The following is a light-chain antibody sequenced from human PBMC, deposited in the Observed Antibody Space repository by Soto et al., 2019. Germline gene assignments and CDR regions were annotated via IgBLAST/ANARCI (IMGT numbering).Light chain of an antibody. Sequence: DIQMTQSPSALPASVGDRVTITCRASQSISTWLAWYQQKPGKAPKLLIYKASSLESGVPSRFSGSGYGTEFTLTISSLQPDDFATYYCQQYNTNSGTFGQGTKVDIK. CDR2: KAS. CDR1: QSISTW. V-gene: IGKV1-5*03. CDR3: QQYNTNSGT. J-gene: IGKJ2*01.